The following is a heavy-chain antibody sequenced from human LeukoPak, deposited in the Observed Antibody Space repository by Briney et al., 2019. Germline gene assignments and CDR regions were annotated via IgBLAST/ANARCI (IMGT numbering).Heavy chain of an antibody. J-gene: IGHJ5*02. CDR1: GYTFTGYY. D-gene: IGHD1-26*01. CDR3: ARGGGYSGSYYSWFDP. V-gene: IGHV1-2*02. CDR2: INPNSGGT. Sequence: ASVKVSCKASGYTFTGYYMHWVRQAPGQGLEWMGWINPNSGGTNYAQKFQGRVTMTRDTSISTAYMELSRLRSDDTAVYYCARGGGYSGSYYSWFDPWGQGTLVTVSS.